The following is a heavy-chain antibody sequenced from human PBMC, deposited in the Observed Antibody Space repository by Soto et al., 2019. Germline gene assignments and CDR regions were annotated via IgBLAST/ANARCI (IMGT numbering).Heavy chain of an antibody. CDR2: ITGGGDDT. J-gene: IGHJ4*01. CDR1: GFTFRGYA. CDR3: TTDSYFTLKLVRFDY. V-gene: IGHV3-23*01. Sequence: GGSLRLSCEGSGFTFRGYAMSWVRQPPGKGLEWVTAITGGGDDTYHSDSVKGRFTISRDNSKNTLYLQMSSLKTEDTAVYYCTTDSYFTLKLVRFDYWGLGTLVTVSS. D-gene: IGHD3-22*01.